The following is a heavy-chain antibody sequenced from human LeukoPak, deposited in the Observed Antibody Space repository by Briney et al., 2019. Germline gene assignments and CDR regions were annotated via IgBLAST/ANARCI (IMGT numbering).Heavy chain of an antibody. Sequence: SETLSLTCTVSGGSISSYYWSWIRQPAGKGLKWIGRIYTSGSTNYNPSLKGRVTMSVDTSKNQFSLKLSSVTAADTAVYYCARETWAYYYGSGSYRWFDPWGQGTLVTVSS. CDR3: ARETWAYYYGSGSYRWFDP. CDR2: IYTSGST. V-gene: IGHV4-4*07. J-gene: IGHJ5*02. CDR1: GGSISSYY. D-gene: IGHD3-10*01.